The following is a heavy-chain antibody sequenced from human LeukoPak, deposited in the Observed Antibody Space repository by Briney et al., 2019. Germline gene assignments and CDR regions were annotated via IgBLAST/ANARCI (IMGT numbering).Heavy chain of an antibody. Sequence: SGGSLRLSCAASGFTLSTYWMSWVRQAPGKGLEWVANIKEDGSEKYYVDSVKGRFTTSRDNAKNSLYLQMNSLRVEDTAVYHCARARLAVSGNYFENWGQGTLVTVSS. CDR2: IKEDGSEK. CDR1: GFTLSTYW. D-gene: IGHD6-19*01. CDR3: ARARLAVSGNYFEN. V-gene: IGHV3-7*04. J-gene: IGHJ4*02.